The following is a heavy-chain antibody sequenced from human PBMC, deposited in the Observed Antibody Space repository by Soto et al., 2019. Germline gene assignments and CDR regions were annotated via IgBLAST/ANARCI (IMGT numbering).Heavy chain of an antibody. V-gene: IGHV1-46*01. CDR2: INPFDGSR. CDR3: AATGRYDSSGYVDY. D-gene: IGHD3-22*01. CDR1: GYIFTSYY. J-gene: IGHJ4*01. Sequence: GASVKVSCKASGYIFTSYYLHWVRQAPGQGLEWMGWINPFDGSRMFAQSFQGRVTFTRDTSTSTVYMELSSLRSEDTAVYYCAATGRYDSSGYVDYWG.